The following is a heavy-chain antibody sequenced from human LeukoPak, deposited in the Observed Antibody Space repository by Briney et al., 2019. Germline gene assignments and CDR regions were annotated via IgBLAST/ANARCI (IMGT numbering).Heavy chain of an antibody. V-gene: IGHV3-21*01. CDR3: ARVSAFDI. CDR1: RFTFSTYS. J-gene: IGHJ3*02. Sequence: GGSLRLSCAASRFTFSTYSMNWVRQAPGKGLEWVSSISSSSSYIYYTDSVKGRFTISRDNAKNSLYLQMNSLRAEDTAVYYCARVSAFDIWGQGTMVTVSS. CDR2: ISSSSSYI.